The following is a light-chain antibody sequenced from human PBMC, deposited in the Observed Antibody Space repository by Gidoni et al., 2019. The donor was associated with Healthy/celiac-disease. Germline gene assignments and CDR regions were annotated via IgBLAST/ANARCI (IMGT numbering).Light chain of an antibody. V-gene: IGLV2-8*01. CDR3: SSYAGSNNPGV. CDR1: SSDVGGYNY. J-gene: IGLJ1*01. CDR2: EVS. Sequence: QSALTQPPYASGSPGQSVTISCTGTSSDVGGYNYVSWYQRHPGKAPKLMIYEVSKRPSGVPDRFSGSKSGNTASLTVSGLQAEDEADYYCSSYAGSNNPGVFGTGTKVTVL.